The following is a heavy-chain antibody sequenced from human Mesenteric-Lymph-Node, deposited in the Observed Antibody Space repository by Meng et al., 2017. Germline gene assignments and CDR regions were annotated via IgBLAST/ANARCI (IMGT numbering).Heavy chain of an antibody. V-gene: IGHV4-39*01. CDR1: GGSISTPGYS. CDR3: VRSSGWVKTGFDP. Sequence: QLKEVGPGRVMPSEARFLLCTVYGGSISTPGYSWGWIRQPPGKGLEWIGSIGHAGALYYTPSLKSRVTVSIDTSANQFFLTLTSVTAADTAIYYCVRSSGWVKTGFDPWGQGTLVTVSS. D-gene: IGHD6-19*01. J-gene: IGHJ5*02. CDR2: IGHAGAL.